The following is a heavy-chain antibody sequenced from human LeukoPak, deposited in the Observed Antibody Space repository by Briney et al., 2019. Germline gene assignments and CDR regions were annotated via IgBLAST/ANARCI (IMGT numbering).Heavy chain of an antibody. CDR2: IYYSGYT. J-gene: IGHJ4*02. CDR1: GGSISSSSWY. V-gene: IGHV4-39*01. Sequence: PSETLSLTCTVSGGSISSSSWYWGWVRQPPGKGLEWIADIYYSGYTYQNPSLKSRVTISVDTSKNQFSMKLSSVTAADTAVYYCARHLYTSGWVSYFDYWGQGTPVTVSS. D-gene: IGHD6-19*01. CDR3: ARHLYTSGWVSYFDY.